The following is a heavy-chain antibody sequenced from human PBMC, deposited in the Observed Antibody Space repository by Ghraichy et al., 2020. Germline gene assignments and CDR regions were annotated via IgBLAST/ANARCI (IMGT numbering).Heavy chain of an antibody. V-gene: IGHV4-30-2*01. CDR1: GGSISSGGYS. Sequence: SETLSLTCAVSGGSISSGGYSWSWIRQPPGKDLEWIGYIYHSGSTYYNPSLKSRVTISVDRSKNQFSLKLSSVTAADTAVYYCAGQNLDYDFWSGSRNGMCVWGQGTTVTVSS. J-gene: IGHJ6*02. D-gene: IGHD3-3*01. CDR2: IYHSGST. CDR3: AGQNLDYDFWSGSRNGMCV.